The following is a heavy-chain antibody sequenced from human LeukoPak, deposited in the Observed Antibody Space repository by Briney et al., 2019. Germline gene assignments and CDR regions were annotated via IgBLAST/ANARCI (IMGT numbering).Heavy chain of an antibody. V-gene: IGHV3-15*01. CDR2: IKSKTDGGTT. CDR1: GFTFSNAW. CDR3: GYYYGSGSYYRVDY. D-gene: IGHD3-10*01. Sequence: PGGSLRLSCAASGFTFSNAWMSWVRQAPGKGLEWVGRIKSKTDGGTTDYAAPVKGGFTISRDDSKNTLYLQMNSLKTEDTAVYYCGYYYGSGSYYRVDYWGQGTLVTVSS. J-gene: IGHJ4*02.